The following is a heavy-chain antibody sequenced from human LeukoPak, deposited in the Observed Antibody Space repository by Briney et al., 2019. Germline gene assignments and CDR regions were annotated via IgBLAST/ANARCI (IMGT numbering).Heavy chain of an antibody. CDR2: IYYSGST. CDR1: GGSISSYS. Sequence: SETLSLTCTVSGGSISSYSWSWIRQPPGKGLEWIGYIYYSGSTNYNPSLKSRVTISVDMPKNQFSLKLSSVTAADTAVYYCATHPPKVCTGGSCTDYWGQGTLVTVSS. D-gene: IGHD2-15*01. J-gene: IGHJ4*02. V-gene: IGHV4-59*01. CDR3: ATHPPKVCTGGSCTDY.